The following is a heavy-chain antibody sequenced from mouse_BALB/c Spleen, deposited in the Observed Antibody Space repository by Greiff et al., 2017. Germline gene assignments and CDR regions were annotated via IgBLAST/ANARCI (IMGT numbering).Heavy chain of an antibody. CDR1: GFTFSSYG. CDR2: ISSGGSYT. D-gene: IGHD2-14*01. V-gene: IGHV5-6*01. Sequence: EVQVVESGGDLVKPGGSLKLSCAASGFTFSSYGMSWVRQTPDKRLEWVATISSGGSYTYYPDSVKGRFTISRDNAKNTLYLQMSSLKSEDTAMYYCARHRGRYDEAMDYWGQGTSVTVSS. CDR3: ARHRGRYDEAMDY. J-gene: IGHJ4*01.